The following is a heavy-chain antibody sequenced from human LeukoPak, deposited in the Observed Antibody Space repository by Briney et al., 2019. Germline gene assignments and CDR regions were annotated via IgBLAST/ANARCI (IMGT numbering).Heavy chain of an antibody. CDR1: GFSFSNYG. CDR3: ARSNNGGWGYCDY. J-gene: IGHJ4*02. Sequence: PGGPLRLSCAASGFSFSNYGMHWVRQAPGKGLEWVAVIWYDGSNKYYADSVKGRFTISRDNSKNPLYVQMSSLRAEDTAVYYCARSNNGGWGYCDYWGQGSLVTVSS. V-gene: IGHV3-33*01. CDR2: IWYDGSNK. D-gene: IGHD3-16*01.